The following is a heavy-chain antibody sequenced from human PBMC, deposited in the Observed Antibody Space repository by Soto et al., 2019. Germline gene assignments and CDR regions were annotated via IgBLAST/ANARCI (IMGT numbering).Heavy chain of an antibody. CDR3: ARAVVAGLEYNWFDP. Sequence: QLQLQESGPGLVKPSETLSLTCTVSGGSISSSSYYWGWIRQPPGKGLEWIGSIYYSGSTYYNPSLKSRVPISVDTSKNQFSLKRSSVTAADTAVYYCARAVVAGLEYNWFDPWGQGTLVTVSS. J-gene: IGHJ5*02. CDR2: IYYSGST. CDR1: GGSISSSSYY. V-gene: IGHV4-39*01. D-gene: IGHD2-21*01.